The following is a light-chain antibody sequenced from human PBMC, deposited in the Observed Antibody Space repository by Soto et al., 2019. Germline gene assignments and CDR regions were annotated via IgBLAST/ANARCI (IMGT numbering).Light chain of an antibody. V-gene: IGKV3-20*01. CDR2: GAS. Sequence: EIVLTQSPGTLSLSPGERATLSCRASHSFSSSFLAWYQQKPGQAPRLLIYGASSRATGIPERFSGSGSGTDFTLTISRLDPEDFGMYYCQQYGSSALTFGGGTKVDIK. CDR3: QQYGSSALT. J-gene: IGKJ4*01. CDR1: HSFSSSF.